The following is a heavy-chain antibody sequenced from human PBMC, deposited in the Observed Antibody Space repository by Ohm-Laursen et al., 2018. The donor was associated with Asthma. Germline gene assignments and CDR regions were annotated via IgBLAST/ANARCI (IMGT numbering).Heavy chain of an antibody. J-gene: IGHJ3*01. V-gene: IGHV3-33*08. CDR1: GFTFRSYA. CDR3: ARDSGMAVVVDAFDL. Sequence: SLRLSCSATGFTFRSYAMHWVRQAPGKGLEWVAVIWYDGTITYYADSLKGRFSVSRDSSKNTLFLQMNRLRVEDTAIYYCARDSGMAVVVDAFDLWGQGTMVTVSS. D-gene: IGHD6-19*01. CDR2: IWYDGTIT.